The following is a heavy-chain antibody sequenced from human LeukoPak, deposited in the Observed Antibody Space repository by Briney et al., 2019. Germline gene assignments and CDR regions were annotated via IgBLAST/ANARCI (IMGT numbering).Heavy chain of an antibody. V-gene: IGHV3-23*01. J-gene: IGHJ4*02. CDR1: GFTFSSQA. Sequence: GESMRLSCPASGFTFSSQALSWVRQAKGEGLEWVATLIGSSGYTYYAESVKGRFTISRDNCKISLYLQMNSLRGEDTAVYYCARDQGYGAGFGELSSYWGQGTLVTVSS. CDR3: ARDQGYGAGFGELSSY. D-gene: IGHD3-10*01. CDR2: LIGSSGYT.